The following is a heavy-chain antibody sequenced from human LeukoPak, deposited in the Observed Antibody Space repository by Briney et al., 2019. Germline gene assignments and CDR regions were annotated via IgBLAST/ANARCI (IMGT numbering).Heavy chain of an antibody. J-gene: IGHJ4*02. V-gene: IGHV3-7*01. D-gene: IGHD4-17*01. CDR3: SRGPSTTLTTF. CDR2: VKPDGDTT. CDR1: GFRFNTYW. Sequence: GGSLRLSCTASGFRFNTYWTTWVRQPPRKGLEWVANVKPDGDTTNYLDSVKGRFTISRDNAKSSLHLQMNGLTAEDTAVYYCSRGPSTTLTTFWGQGTMVTVSS.